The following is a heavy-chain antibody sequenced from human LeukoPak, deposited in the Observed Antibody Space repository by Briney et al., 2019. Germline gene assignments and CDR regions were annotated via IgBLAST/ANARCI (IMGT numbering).Heavy chain of an antibody. D-gene: IGHD3-3*01. CDR1: GFTLSSYS. CDR3: ARDLRSDYYYYGMDV. J-gene: IGHJ6*02. Sequence: GGSLRLSCAASGFTLSSYSMNWVRQAPGKGLEWVSVIYSGGSTYYADSVKGRFTISRDNSKNTLYLQMNSLRAEDTAVYYCARDLRSDYYYYGMDVWGQGTTVTVSS. V-gene: IGHV3-66*01. CDR2: IYSGGST.